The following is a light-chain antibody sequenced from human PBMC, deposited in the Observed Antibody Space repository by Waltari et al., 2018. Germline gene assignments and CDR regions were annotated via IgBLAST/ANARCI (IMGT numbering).Light chain of an antibody. CDR1: SGYSNYK. Sequence: QPVLTQPPSASASLGASVTLTCTLSSGYSNYKVDWYQQRPGKGPRFVMRVGTGGIVGSKGDGIPDRFSVLGSGLNRYRTIKNIQEEDESDYHCGADHGSGSNFAAVFGGGTQLTVL. J-gene: IGLJ7*01. CDR3: GADHGSGSNFAAV. V-gene: IGLV9-49*01. CDR2: VGTGGIVG.